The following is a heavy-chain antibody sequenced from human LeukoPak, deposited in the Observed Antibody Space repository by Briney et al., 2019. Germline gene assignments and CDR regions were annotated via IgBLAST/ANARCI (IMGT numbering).Heavy chain of an antibody. Sequence: PSETLSLTCTVSGGSISSYYWSWIRQPAGKGLEWIGRIYTSGSTNYNPSLKSRVTMSVDTSKNQFSLKLSSVTAADTAVYYCARERQGIAVAGNWFDPWSQGTLVTVS. CDR3: ARERQGIAVAGNWFDP. CDR2: IYTSGST. CDR1: GGSISSYY. V-gene: IGHV4-4*07. J-gene: IGHJ5*02. D-gene: IGHD6-19*01.